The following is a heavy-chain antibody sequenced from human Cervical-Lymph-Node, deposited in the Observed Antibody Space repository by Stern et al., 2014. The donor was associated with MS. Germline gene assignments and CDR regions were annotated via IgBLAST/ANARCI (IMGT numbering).Heavy chain of an antibody. CDR3: ARYTVRDWFDP. D-gene: IGHD4-17*01. CDR2: INHSGNT. CDR1: GGSFSGYY. J-gene: IGHJ5*02. V-gene: IGHV4-34*01. Sequence: QVQLQQWGAGLLKPSETLSLTCAVYGGSFSGYYWSWIRQSPGKGLEWIGEINHSGNTNYNPSLKSRVTISADTSRSHFSLKLGSVTAADTAVYYCARYTVRDWFDPWGQGTLVIVSS.